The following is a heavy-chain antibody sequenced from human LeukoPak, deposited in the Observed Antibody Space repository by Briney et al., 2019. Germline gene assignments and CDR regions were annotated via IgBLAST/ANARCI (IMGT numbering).Heavy chain of an antibody. CDR1: GGSISSSY. CDR2: IYYSGST. V-gene: IGHV4-59*08. Sequence: PSETLSLTCTVSGGSISSSYWSWIRQPPGKGLEWIGYIYYSGSTNYNPSLKSRVTISVDTSKNQFSLKLSSVTAADTAVYYCVYGRYYYYMDVWGKGTTVTVSS. J-gene: IGHJ6*03. D-gene: IGHD3-10*01. CDR3: VYGRYYYYMDV.